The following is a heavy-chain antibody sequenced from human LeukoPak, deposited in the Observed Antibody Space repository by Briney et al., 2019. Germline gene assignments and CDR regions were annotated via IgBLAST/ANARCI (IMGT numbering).Heavy chain of an antibody. CDR1: GFTFSSSA. V-gene: IGHV3-23*01. CDR3: AKQLGYCSDGSCYFPY. CDR2: ISNNGGYT. J-gene: IGHJ4*02. Sequence: PGGSLRLSCAASGFTFSSSAMSWVRQAPGKGLEWVSAISNNGGYTYYADSVQGRFTISRDNFKSTLCLQMNSLRAGDTAVYYCAKQLGYCSDGSCYFPYWGQGTLVTVSS. D-gene: IGHD2-15*01.